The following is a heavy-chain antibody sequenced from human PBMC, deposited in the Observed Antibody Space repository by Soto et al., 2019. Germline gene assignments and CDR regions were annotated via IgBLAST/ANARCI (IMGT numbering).Heavy chain of an antibody. J-gene: IGHJ4*02. CDR1: GGSIRTYY. D-gene: IGHD4-17*01. CDR2: IYYSGNT. CDR3: ARVSGGDYDRPFDC. V-gene: IGHV4-59*01. Sequence: QVQLQESGPGLVKPSETLSLTCTVSGGSIRTYYWNWIRHPPGKGLEWIGYIYYSGNTNYNPSLKSRVTISVDTSKNQFSLKLRSVTAADTAVYYCARVSGGDYDRPFDCWGQGTLVTVSS.